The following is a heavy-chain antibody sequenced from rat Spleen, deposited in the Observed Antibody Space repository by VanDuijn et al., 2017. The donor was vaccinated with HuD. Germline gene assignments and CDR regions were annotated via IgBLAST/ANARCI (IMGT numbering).Heavy chain of an antibody. CDR2: ISYDGSST. Sequence: EVQLVESGGGLVQPGRSMKLSCAASGLSFSNYDMAWVRQAPTKGLEWVATISYDGSSTYYRDSVKGRFTISRDNAKSTLYLQMDSRRSEDTATYYCAKRLGSTTPFDYWGQGVMVTVSS. CDR3: AKRLGSTTPFDY. D-gene: IGHD1-5*01. CDR1: GLSFSNYD. J-gene: IGHJ2*01. V-gene: IGHV5-29*01.